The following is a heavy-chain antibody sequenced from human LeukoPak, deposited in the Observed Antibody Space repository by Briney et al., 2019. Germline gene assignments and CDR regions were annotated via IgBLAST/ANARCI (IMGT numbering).Heavy chain of an antibody. D-gene: IGHD3-10*01. CDR1: GFTFSSYW. CDR3: ARGRGARGVISDY. CDR2: IKQDGSEK. J-gene: IGHJ4*02. V-gene: IGHV3-7*01. Sequence: PGRSLRLSCAASGFTFSSYWMSWVRQAPGKGLEWVANIKQDGSEKYHVDSVKGRFTISRDNAKNSLYLQMNSLRAEDTAVYYCARGRGARGVISDYWGQGTLVTVSS.